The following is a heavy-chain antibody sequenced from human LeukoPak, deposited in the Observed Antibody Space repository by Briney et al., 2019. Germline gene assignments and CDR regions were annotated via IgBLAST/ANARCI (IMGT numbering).Heavy chain of an antibody. J-gene: IGHJ6*03. CDR1: GFTFDDYA. CDR3: AKDLESATVTSYYYYYMDV. V-gene: IGHV3-43*02. D-gene: IGHD4-17*01. CDR2: ISGDGGST. Sequence: PGGSLRLSCAASGFTFDDYAMHWVRQAPGKGLEWVSLISGDGGSTYYADSVKGRFTISRDNSKNSLNLQMNSLRTEDTALYYCAKDLESATVTSYYYYYMDVWGKGTTVTVSS.